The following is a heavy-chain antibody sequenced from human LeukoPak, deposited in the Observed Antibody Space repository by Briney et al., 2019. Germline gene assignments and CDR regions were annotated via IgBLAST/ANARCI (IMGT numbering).Heavy chain of an antibody. V-gene: IGHV1-18*01. J-gene: IGHJ4*02. CDR1: GYTFTNYG. CDR3: ARQMTTVTLIDY. CDR2: ISAYNGNT. D-gene: IGHD4-17*01. Sequence: AASVKVSCKASGYTFTNYGITWVRQAPGQGLEWMGWISAYNGNTNYAQKLQGRVTMTTDTSTSTAYMELRSLRSDDTAVYYCARQMTTVTLIDYWGQGTLVTVSS.